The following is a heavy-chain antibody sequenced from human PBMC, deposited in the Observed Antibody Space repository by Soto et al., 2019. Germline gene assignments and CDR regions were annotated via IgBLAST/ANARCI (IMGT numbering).Heavy chain of an antibody. D-gene: IGHD3-3*01. CDR3: ARLFTIFGVVEDTAYFDY. Sequence: GASVKVSCKASGYTSTSYYMHWLRQAPGQGLEWMGIINPSGGSTSYAQKFQGRVTMTRDTSTSTVYMELSSLRSEDTAVYYCARLFTIFGVVEDTAYFDYWGQGALVTVSS. CDR2: INPSGGST. J-gene: IGHJ4*02. V-gene: IGHV1-46*01. CDR1: GYTSTSYY.